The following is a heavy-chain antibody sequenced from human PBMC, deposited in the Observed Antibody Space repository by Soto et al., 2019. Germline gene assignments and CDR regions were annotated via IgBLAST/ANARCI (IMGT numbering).Heavy chain of an antibody. D-gene: IGHD2-21*02. CDR3: ARGAVKGLPGTAKNAFDI. CDR2: ISSSSSYI. J-gene: IGHJ3*02. CDR1: GFTFSSYS. Sequence: EVQLVESGGGLVKPGGSLRLSCAASGFTFSSYSMNWVRQAPGKGLEWVSSISSSSSYIYYAGSVKGRFTISRDNAKNSRYLQMNSLRAEDTAVYYCARGAVKGLPGTAKNAFDIWAQGTMVTVAS. V-gene: IGHV3-21*01.